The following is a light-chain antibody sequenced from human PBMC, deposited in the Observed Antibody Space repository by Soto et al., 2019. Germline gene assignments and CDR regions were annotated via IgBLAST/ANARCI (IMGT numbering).Light chain of an antibody. J-gene: IGKJ2*01. CDR3: QQYNSFSPDT. CDR1: QSISNW. Sequence: DIQLTQSPSTLSASVGDRVTITCRASQSISNWLAWYQQKPGKAPKLLIYDASSLESGVSSRFSGSGSGTEFTLTVSRLQPDDSATYYCQQYNSFSPDTFGQGTKLEIK. V-gene: IGKV1-5*01. CDR2: DAS.